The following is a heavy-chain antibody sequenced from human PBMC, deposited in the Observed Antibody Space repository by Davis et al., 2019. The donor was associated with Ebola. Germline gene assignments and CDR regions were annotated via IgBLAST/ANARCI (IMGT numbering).Heavy chain of an antibody. CDR3: ARVGCSGGSCYRRVYYYGMDV. Sequence: AASVKVSCKASGGTFSSYAISWVRQAPGQGLEWMGGIIPIFGTANYAQKFQGRVTITADKSTSTAYMELSSLRSEDTAVYYCARVGCSGGSCYRRVYYYGMDVWGQGTTVTVSS. CDR1: GGTFSSYA. CDR2: IIPIFGTA. D-gene: IGHD2-15*01. J-gene: IGHJ6*02. V-gene: IGHV1-69*06.